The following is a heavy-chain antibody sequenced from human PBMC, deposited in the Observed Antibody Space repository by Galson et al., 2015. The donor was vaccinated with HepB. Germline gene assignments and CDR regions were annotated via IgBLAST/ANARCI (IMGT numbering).Heavy chain of an antibody. CDR1: GFTFSSYS. V-gene: IGHV3-48*01. CDR3: ARDRGYCSGGICYRFFDF. D-gene: IGHD2-15*01. Sequence: SLRLSCAASGFTFSSYSVSWVRQAPGKGLEWVSYTSTTSSPTYYADSVKGRFTISRDNAKSSVYLQLNSLRAEDTAVYYCARDRGYCSGGICYRFFDFWGQGIMVTVSS. J-gene: IGHJ3*01. CDR2: TSTTSSPT.